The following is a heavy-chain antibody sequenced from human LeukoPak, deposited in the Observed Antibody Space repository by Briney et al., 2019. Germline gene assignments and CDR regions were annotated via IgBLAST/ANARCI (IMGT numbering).Heavy chain of an antibody. V-gene: IGHV5-51*01. J-gene: IGHJ5*02. Sequence: GESLKISCKGSGYSFTTYWIAWVRQMPGKGLEWMGIIYPGDSDTRYSPSFQGQVTISADKSISTAYLQWSSLKASDTAMYYCARGGYSSSWYVHWFDPWGQGTLVTVSS. CDR1: GYSFTTYW. D-gene: IGHD6-13*01. CDR3: ARGGYSSSWYVHWFDP. CDR2: IYPGDSDT.